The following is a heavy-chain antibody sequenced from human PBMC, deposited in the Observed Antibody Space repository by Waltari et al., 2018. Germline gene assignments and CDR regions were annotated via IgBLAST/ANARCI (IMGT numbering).Heavy chain of an antibody. V-gene: IGHV4-39*01. CDR3: ARQPWDVWFGEPQWYYYMDV. CDR1: GGSISSSSYY. J-gene: IGHJ6*03. Sequence: QLQLQESGPGLVKPSETLSLTCTVSGGSISSSSYYWGWIRQPPGKGLEWIGSIYYSGSTYYNPSLKSRVTISVDTSKNQFSLKLSSVTAADTAVYYCARQPWDVWFGEPQWYYYMDVWGKGTTVTVSS. CDR2: IYYSGST. D-gene: IGHD3-10*01.